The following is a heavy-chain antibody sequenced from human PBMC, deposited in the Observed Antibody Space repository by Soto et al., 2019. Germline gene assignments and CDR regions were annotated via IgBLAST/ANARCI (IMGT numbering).Heavy chain of an antibody. CDR1: GGSFSGYY. Sequence: SETLSLTCAVYGGSFSGYYWSWIRQPPGKGLEWIGEINHSGSTNYNPSLKSRVTISVDTSKNQFSLKLSSVTAADTAVYYCARVSSGWYSGDYWGQGTPVTVSS. CDR2: INHSGST. D-gene: IGHD6-19*01. V-gene: IGHV4-34*01. J-gene: IGHJ4*02. CDR3: ARVSSGWYSGDY.